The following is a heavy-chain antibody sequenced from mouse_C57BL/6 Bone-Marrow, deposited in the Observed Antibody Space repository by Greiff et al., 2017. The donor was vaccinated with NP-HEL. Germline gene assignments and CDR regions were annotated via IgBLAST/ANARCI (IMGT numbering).Heavy chain of an antibody. CDR2: INPNNGGT. D-gene: IGHD2-3*01. CDR1: GYTFTDYY. CDR3: ASQDGPYAMDY. Sequence: VQLQQSGPELVKPGASVKISCKASGYTFTDYYMNWVKQSHGKSLEWIGDINPNNGGTSYNQKFKGKATLTVDKSSSTAYMELRSLTSEDSAVYYCASQDGPYAMDYWGQGTSVTVSS. J-gene: IGHJ4*01. V-gene: IGHV1-26*01.